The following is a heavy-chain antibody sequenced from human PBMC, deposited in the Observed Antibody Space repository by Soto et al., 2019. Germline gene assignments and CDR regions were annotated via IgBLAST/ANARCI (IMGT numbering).Heavy chain of an antibody. CDR1: GFIFSRYW. D-gene: IGHD3-3*01. CDR2: IKQDGSEK. J-gene: IGHJ6*02. V-gene: IGHV3-7*01. CDR3: RRVGDLSYGGTAV. Sequence: EVQLVESGGGLVQPGGSLRLSCAASGFIFSRYWMTWVRQAPGKGLEWVANIKQDGSEKYYVDSVKGRFTISRDNAKTSLYLQMIGRRAEDTGVYYCRRVGDLSYGGTAVWGQGTTVTVSS.